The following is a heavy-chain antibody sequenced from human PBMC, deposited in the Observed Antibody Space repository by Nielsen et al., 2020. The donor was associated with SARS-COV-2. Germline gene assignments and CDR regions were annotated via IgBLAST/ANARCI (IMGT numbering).Heavy chain of an antibody. V-gene: IGHV3-9*01. CDR2: ISWNSGSI. Sequence: SLKISCAASGFTFDDYAMHWVRQAPGKGLEWVSGISWNSGSIGYADSVKGRFTISRDNAKNSLYLQMNSLRAEDTALYYCAEDSGSSSWSYWGQGTLVTVSS. J-gene: IGHJ4*02. CDR3: AEDSGSSSWSY. D-gene: IGHD6-13*01. CDR1: GFTFDDYA.